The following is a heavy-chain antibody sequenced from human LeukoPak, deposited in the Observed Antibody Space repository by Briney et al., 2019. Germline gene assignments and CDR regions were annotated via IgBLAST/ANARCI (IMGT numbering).Heavy chain of an antibody. Sequence: GGSLLLSCAASGCTFSSYAMNWVRRAPGKGLEWVSYISSSSTIYYADSVKGRFTISRDNAKNSLYLQMNSLRDEDTAVYYCARGVRYYYDSSGYYPYWGQGTLVTVSS. CDR2: ISSSSTI. CDR1: GCTFSSYA. V-gene: IGHV3-48*02. J-gene: IGHJ4*02. CDR3: ARGVRYYYDSSGYYPY. D-gene: IGHD3-22*01.